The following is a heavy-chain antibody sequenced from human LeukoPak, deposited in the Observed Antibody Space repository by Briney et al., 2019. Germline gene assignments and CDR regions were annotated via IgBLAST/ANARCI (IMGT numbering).Heavy chain of an antibody. CDR1: GGSISSYS. CDR2: IYHSGST. V-gene: IGHV4-30-2*01. D-gene: IGHD6-13*01. CDR3: ARVGQLVRDFDY. J-gene: IGHJ4*02. Sequence: SETLSLTCTVSGGSISSYSWSWIRQPPGKGLEWIGYIYHSGSTYYNPSLKSRVTISVDRSKNQFSLKLSSVTAADTAVYYCARVGQLVRDFDYWGQGTLVTVSS.